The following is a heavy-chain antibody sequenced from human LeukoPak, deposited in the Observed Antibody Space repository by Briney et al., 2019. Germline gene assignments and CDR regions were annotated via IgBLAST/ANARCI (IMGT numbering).Heavy chain of an antibody. CDR1: GFTFVSYW. CDR2: IKGYGSST. CDR3: ARDAPGNTALDY. D-gene: IGHD5-18*01. V-gene: IGHV3-74*01. Sequence: RSGGSLRLSCAASGFTFVSYWMHWVRQAPGKGLVWVSRIKGYGSSTDFADSVKGRFTISRDNAKNKLYLQMNGLKAEDTAVYYCARDAPGNTALDYWGQGTLVTVSS. J-gene: IGHJ4*02.